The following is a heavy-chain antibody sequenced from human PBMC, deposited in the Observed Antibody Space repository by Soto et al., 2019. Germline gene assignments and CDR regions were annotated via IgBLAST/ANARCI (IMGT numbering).Heavy chain of an antibody. V-gene: IGHV1-69*18. CDR2: IMPLSATE. J-gene: IGHJ4*02. D-gene: IGHD2-21*01. CDR3: VTELPDNPTVPFAS. Sequence: QVQLVQSWAEVKKPGSSVKVSCRASGGTFTSVTSSWVRQAPGQGLEWLGNIMPLSATESYAQKFKGRVTISADESTSTVYMNLSSLNSDDTALYFCVTELPDNPTVPFASWGPGTLVTVS. CDR1: GGTFTSVT.